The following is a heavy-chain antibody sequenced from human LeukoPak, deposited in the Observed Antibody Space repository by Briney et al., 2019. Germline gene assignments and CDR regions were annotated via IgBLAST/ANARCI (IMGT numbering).Heavy chain of an antibody. CDR3: ARALAVAGNYYYYGMDV. CDR2: IIPIFGTA. V-gene: IGHV1-69*05. Sequence: AASVKVSCKASGGTFSSYAISWVRQAPGQGLEWMGGIIPIFGTANYAQKFQGRVTITTDESTSTAYVELSSLRSEDTAVYYCARALAVAGNYYYYGMDVWGQGTTVTVSS. CDR1: GGTFSSYA. D-gene: IGHD6-19*01. J-gene: IGHJ6*02.